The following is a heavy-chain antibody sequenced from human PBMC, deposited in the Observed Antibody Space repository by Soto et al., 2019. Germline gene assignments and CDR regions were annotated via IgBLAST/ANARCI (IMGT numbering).Heavy chain of an antibody. D-gene: IGHD3-22*01. CDR1: GFTFSSYA. CDR3: AKTTYYYDSSGYYAS. CDR2: ISVSGGST. V-gene: IGHV3-23*01. Sequence: PGGSLRLSCAASGFTFSSYAMSWVRQAPGKGLEWVSAISVSGGSTYYADSVKGRFTISRDNSKNTLYLQMNSLRAEDTAVYYCAKTTYYYDSSGYYASWGQGTMVTVSS. J-gene: IGHJ3*01.